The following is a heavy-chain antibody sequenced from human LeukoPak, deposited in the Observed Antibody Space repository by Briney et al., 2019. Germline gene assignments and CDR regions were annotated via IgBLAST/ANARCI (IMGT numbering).Heavy chain of an antibody. V-gene: IGHV3-48*04. D-gene: IGHD3-10*01. CDR1: GFTFSGYR. CDR3: ARDYPKARGAFDI. Sequence: GGSLRLSCAASGFTFSGYRMSWVRQAPGKGLEWISYISSSSSAIYYADSVKGRFTIPRDNAKNSLYMQMNSLRAEDTAVYYCARDYPKARGAFDIWGQGTMVTVSS. CDR2: ISSSSSAI. J-gene: IGHJ3*02.